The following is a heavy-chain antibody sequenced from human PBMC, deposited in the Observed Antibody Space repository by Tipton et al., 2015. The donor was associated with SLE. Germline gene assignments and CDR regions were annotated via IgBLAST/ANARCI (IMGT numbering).Heavy chain of an antibody. J-gene: IGHJ5*02. CDR3: ARHGPGYYDFWSGYSRGFDP. Sequence: TLSLTCTVSGGSISSYYWSWIRQPPGKGLEWIGYIYYSGSTYYNPSLKSRVTISVDTSKNQFSLKLSSVTAADTAVYYCARHGPGYYDFWSGYSRGFDPWGQGTLVTVSS. CDR1: GGSISSYY. D-gene: IGHD3-3*01. V-gene: IGHV4-59*08. CDR2: IYYSGST.